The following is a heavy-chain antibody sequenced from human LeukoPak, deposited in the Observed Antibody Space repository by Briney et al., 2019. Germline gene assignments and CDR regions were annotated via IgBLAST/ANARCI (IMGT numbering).Heavy chain of an antibody. CDR2: IYYSGST. Sequence: SETLSLTCTVSGGSISSSSYYWGWIRQPPGKGLEWIGSIYYSGSTYYNPPLKSRVTISVDTSKNQFSLKLSSVTAADTAVYYCAREVAAAGTRWFDPWGQGTLVTVSS. D-gene: IGHD6-13*01. J-gene: IGHJ5*02. CDR1: GGSISSSSYY. CDR3: AREVAAAGTRWFDP. V-gene: IGHV4-39*02.